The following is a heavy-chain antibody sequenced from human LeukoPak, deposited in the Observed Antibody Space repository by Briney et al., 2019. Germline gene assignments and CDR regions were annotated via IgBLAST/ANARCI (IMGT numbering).Heavy chain of an antibody. Sequence: GGSLRLSCAASGFTFSSYEMNWVRQAPGQGLEWVSYISSSGSTTYYADTVKGRFTISRDNAKSTLYLQMNSLRAEDTAVYYCAEVGITMIGGVWGKGTTVTISS. CDR1: GFTFSSYE. J-gene: IGHJ6*04. V-gene: IGHV3-48*03. CDR3: AEVGITMIGGV. CDR2: ISSSGSTT. D-gene: IGHD3-22*01.